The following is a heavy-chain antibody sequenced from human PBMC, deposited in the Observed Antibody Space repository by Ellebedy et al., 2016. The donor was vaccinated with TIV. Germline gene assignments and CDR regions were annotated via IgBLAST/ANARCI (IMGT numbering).Heavy chain of an antibody. V-gene: IGHV1-2*02. Sequence: ASVQVSCKASGYTFTGYYMHWVRQAPGQGLEWMGWINPNSGDTNFAQKFQGRVTMTTDTSITTAYMELSRLRSDDTAIYFCACDITYCGAEWSSLYGLDVWGHGTTVTVSS. CDR3: ACDITYCGAEWSSLYGLDV. CDR2: INPNSGDT. J-gene: IGHJ6*02. D-gene: IGHD2-21*01. CDR1: GYTFTGYY.